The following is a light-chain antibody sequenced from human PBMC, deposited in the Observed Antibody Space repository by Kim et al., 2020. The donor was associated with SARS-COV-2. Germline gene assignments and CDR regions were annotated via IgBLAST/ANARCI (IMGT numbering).Light chain of an antibody. V-gene: IGKV1-5*03. Sequence: DIQMTQSPSTLSASVGDRVTITCRASQSISSWLAWYQQKPGRAPKLLIYKTSSLASGVPSRFSGSGSGTEFTLTISSLQPDDFATYYCHQYNTYPLTFGGGTKVDIK. CDR3: HQYNTYPLT. J-gene: IGKJ4*01. CDR2: KTS. CDR1: QSISSW.